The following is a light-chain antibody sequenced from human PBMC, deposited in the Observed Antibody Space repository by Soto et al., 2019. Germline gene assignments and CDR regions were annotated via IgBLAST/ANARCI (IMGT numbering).Light chain of an antibody. J-gene: IGKJ1*01. CDR3: QQYSSYRT. CDR2: QAS. CDR1: QSISSW. Sequence: DIQMTQSPSTLSASVGDRVTITCRASQSISSWLAWYQQKPGKAPKLLIYQASNLESGVPSRFSGSGSGTEFTLTISSLQPDDFATYSCQQYSSYRTFGQGTKVEIK. V-gene: IGKV1-5*03.